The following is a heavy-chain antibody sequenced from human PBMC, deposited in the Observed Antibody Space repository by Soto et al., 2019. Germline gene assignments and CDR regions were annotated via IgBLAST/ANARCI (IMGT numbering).Heavy chain of an antibody. CDR2: ISGSGGST. J-gene: IGHJ5*02. V-gene: IGHV3-23*01. CDR3: ARDSITIFGGNWFDP. D-gene: IGHD3-3*01. Sequence: PGGSLRLSCAASGFTFSSYAMSWVRQAPGKGLEWVSAISGSGGSTYYADSVKGRFTISRDNAKNSLYLQMNSLRDEDTAVYYCARDSITIFGGNWFDPWGQGTLVTVSS. CDR1: GFTFSSYA.